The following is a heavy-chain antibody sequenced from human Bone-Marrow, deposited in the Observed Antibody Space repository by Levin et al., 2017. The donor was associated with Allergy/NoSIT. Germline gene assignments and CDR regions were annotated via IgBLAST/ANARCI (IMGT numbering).Heavy chain of an antibody. V-gene: IGHV3-74*01. Sequence: PGGSLRLSCEASGFGFSNDWMHWVRQVPGKGLKWVSRINSDGNTIRYADSAKGRFIISRDNAKKTLYLQMTSLRDDDTAVYYCARESYSGYDLDYWGQGTLVTVSS. J-gene: IGHJ4*02. D-gene: IGHD5-12*01. CDR3: ARESYSGYDLDY. CDR2: INSDGNTI. CDR1: GFGFSNDW.